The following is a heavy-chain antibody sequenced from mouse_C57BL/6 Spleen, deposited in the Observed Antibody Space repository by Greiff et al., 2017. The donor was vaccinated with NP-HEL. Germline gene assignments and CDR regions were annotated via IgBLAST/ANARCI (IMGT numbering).Heavy chain of an antibody. D-gene: IGHD1-1*01. CDR2: INPSNGGT. J-gene: IGHJ2*01. CDR3: ARGRVYYGSRGYYFDY. Sequence: VQLQQPGTELVKPGASVKLSCKASGYTFTSYWMHWVKQRPGQGLEWIGNINPSNGGTNYNEKFKSKATLTVDKSSSTAYMQLSSLTSEDSAVYYCARGRVYYGSRGYYFDYWGQGTTLTVSS. V-gene: IGHV1-53*01. CDR1: GYTFTSYW.